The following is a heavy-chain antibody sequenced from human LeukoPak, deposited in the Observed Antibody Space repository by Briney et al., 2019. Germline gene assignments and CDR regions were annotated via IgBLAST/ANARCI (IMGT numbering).Heavy chain of an antibody. CDR1: GGSISSYH. D-gene: IGHD3-10*01. CDR2: IYTSGST. Sequence: SETLSLTCTVSGGSISSYHWSWIRQPAGKGLEWIGRIYTSGSTNYNPSLKSRVTMSVDTSKNQFSLKLSFVTAADTAVYYCARDGTLVRGVITHFDYWGQGTLVTVSS. J-gene: IGHJ4*02. V-gene: IGHV4-4*07. CDR3: ARDGTLVRGVITHFDY.